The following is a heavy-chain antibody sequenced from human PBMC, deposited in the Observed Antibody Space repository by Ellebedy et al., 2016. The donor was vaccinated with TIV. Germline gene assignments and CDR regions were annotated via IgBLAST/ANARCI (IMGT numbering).Heavy chain of an antibody. CDR1: GFTLSSYN. V-gene: IGHV3-7*01. D-gene: IGHD6-19*01. CDR2: IKQDGSEN. J-gene: IGHJ6*02. CDR3: ARDWGSGWYGTPLSNLFYYGMDV. Sequence: GGSLRLSCAASGFTLSSYNMNWVRQAPGKGLEWVANIKQDGSENYYVDSVKGRFSISRDNAKNSLYLQMNSLRAEDTAVYYCARDWGSGWYGTPLSNLFYYGMDVWGQGTTVTVSS.